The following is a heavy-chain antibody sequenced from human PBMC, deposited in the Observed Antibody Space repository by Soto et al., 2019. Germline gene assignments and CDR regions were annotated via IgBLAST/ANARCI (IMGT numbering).Heavy chain of an antibody. J-gene: IGHJ4*02. V-gene: IGHV4-39*02. Sequence: SETLSLTCTVSGGSISNRRYYWGWIRQPPGKGLEWIGSIHYSGSTYDNPSLKSRVTISVDTSKNQMSLKLKSVSAADTAVYYCARESGYNWNDYWGQGTLVTVSS. CDR3: ARESGYNWNDY. CDR2: IHYSGST. D-gene: IGHD1-20*01. CDR1: GGSISNRRYY.